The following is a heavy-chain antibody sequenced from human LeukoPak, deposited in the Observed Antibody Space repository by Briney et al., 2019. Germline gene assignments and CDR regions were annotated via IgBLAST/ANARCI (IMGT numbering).Heavy chain of an antibody. CDR1: GFTFDDYA. CDR2: ISWNSGSI. Sequence: GRSLRLSCSASGFTFDDYAMHWVRQAPGKGLEWVSGISWNSGSIGYADSVKGRFTISRDNAKNSLYLQMNSLRAEDTALYYCAKDASGYREYYFDYWGQGTLVTVSS. J-gene: IGHJ4*02. D-gene: IGHD6-13*01. V-gene: IGHV3-9*01. CDR3: AKDASGYREYYFDY.